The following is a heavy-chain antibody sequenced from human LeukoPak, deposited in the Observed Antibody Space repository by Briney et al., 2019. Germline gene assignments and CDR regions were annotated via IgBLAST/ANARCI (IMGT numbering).Heavy chain of an antibody. J-gene: IGHJ4*02. CDR3: AKSNSFDY. CDR1: GFAFSSYA. V-gene: IGHV3-23*01. Sequence: GGSLRLSCAAPGFAFSSYAMSWVRQAPGKGLEWVSAIIASGGSTYYADSVKGRFTISRDNSKNTLFLQMTSLRAEDTAVYYCAKSNSFDYWGQGTLVTVSS. CDR2: IIASGGST.